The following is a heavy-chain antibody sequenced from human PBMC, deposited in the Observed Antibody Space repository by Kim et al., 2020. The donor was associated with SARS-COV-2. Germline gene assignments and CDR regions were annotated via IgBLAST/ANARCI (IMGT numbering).Heavy chain of an antibody. CDR1: GGSISSGGYY. CDR3: ARDGRRKEYWYFDL. J-gene: IGHJ2*01. CDR2: IYYSGST. V-gene: IGHV4-31*03. Sequence: SETLSLTCTVSGGSISSGGYYWSWIRQHPGKGLEWIGYIYYSGSTYYNPSLKSRVTISVDTSKNQFSLKLSSVTAADTAVYYCARDGRRKEYWYFDLWGRGTLVTVSS.